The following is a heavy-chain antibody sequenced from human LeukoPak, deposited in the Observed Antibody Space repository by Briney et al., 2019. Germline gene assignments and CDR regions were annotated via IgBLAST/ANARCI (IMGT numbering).Heavy chain of an antibody. Sequence: SETLSLTCAVYGGSFSGYYWSWIRQPPGKGLEWIGEINHSGSPNYNPSLKSRVTISIDTSKNQFSLKLSPVTAADTAVYYCARSSSWHTDAFDIWGQGTMVTVSS. J-gene: IGHJ3*02. CDR2: INHSGSP. CDR3: ARSSSWHTDAFDI. CDR1: GGSFSGYY. V-gene: IGHV4-34*01. D-gene: IGHD6-13*01.